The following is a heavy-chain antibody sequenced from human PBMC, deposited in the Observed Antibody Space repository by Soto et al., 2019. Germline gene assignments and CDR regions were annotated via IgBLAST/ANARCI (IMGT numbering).Heavy chain of an antibody. Sequence: PGGSLRLSCAASGFTFSSYSMNWVRQAPGKGLEWVSSISSSSYIYYADSVKGRFTISRDNAKNSPYLQMNSLRAEDTAVYYCGRDHVSAPYDILTGPPPSDYWGQGTLVTVSS. CDR2: ISSSSYI. CDR1: GFTFSSYS. CDR3: GRDHVSAPYDILTGPPPSDY. V-gene: IGHV3-21*01. D-gene: IGHD3-9*01. J-gene: IGHJ4*02.